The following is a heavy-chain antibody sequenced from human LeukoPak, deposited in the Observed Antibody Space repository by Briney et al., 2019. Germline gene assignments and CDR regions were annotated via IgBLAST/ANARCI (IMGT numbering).Heavy chain of an antibody. CDR3: ARDIGTAPGWFDS. V-gene: IGHV3-64*01. CDR2: ISNDGARR. CDR1: GFTFRYYA. Sequence: GGSLRLSCAASGFTFRYYAMHWVRQAPGKGLEYVSTISNDGARRNYANSVKGRFSIPRDNSKSTLYLQMGRLRAEDMAVYYCARDIGTAPGWFDSWGQGTLVTVSS. D-gene: IGHD2-21*02. J-gene: IGHJ5*01.